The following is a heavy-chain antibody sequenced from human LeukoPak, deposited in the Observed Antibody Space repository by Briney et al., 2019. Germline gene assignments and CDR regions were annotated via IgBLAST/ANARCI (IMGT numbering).Heavy chain of an antibody. J-gene: IGHJ1*01. V-gene: IGHV1-2*02. Sequence: ASVKVSCKASGYTFTGYYMHWVRQAPGQGLEGMGWINPNSGGTNYAQKFQGRVTMTMDTSISTAYMELSRLRSDDTAVYYCASAAYSSSSPVQXWGPGTLVTVSS. CDR1: GYTFTGYY. D-gene: IGHD6-6*01. CDR3: ASAAYSSSSPVQX. CDR2: INPNSGGT.